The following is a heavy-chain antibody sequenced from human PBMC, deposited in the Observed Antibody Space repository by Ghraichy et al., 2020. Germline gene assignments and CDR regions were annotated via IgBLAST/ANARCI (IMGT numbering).Heavy chain of an antibody. V-gene: IGHV4-59*08. CDR2: IYYTGVT. CDR3: ARHDSKMFPPVLSSYYYGMDV. D-gene: IGHD3-10*02. Sequence: SETLSLTCTVSGGSISSYFWTWIRQPPGKGLEWIGYIYYTGVTNYHPSLKSRVTISVDSSKSQFSLKLSSVTAADTAVYYCARHDSKMFPPVLSSYYYGMDVWGHGTTVIVSS. CDR1: GGSISSYF. J-gene: IGHJ6*02.